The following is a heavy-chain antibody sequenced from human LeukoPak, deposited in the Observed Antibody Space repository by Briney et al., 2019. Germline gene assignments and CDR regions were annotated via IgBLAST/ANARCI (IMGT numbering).Heavy chain of an antibody. Sequence: GGSLRLSCAASGFTFSSYIMNWVRQAPGKGLEWVSSVSSSSSYIYYADSVKGRFTISRDNAKNSLYLQMNSLRAEDTAVYYCARVAGGSSSWYYYGMDVWGQGTTVTVSS. D-gene: IGHD6-13*01. CDR1: GFTFSSYI. J-gene: IGHJ6*02. CDR2: VSSSSSYI. CDR3: ARVAGGSSSWYYYGMDV. V-gene: IGHV3-21*01.